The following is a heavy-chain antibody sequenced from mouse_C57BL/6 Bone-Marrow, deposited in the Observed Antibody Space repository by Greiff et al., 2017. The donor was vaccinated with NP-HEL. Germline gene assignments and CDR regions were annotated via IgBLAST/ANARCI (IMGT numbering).Heavy chain of an antibody. D-gene: IGHD1-1*01. Sequence: QVQLQQPGAELVKPGASVKLSCKASGYTFTSYWMQWVKQRPGQGLAWIGEIDPSDSYTNYNQKFKGKATLPVDTSSSTAYMPLRSLTSEDSAVYYYSTGGNYGYDYWGQGTTLTVSS. J-gene: IGHJ2*01. CDR2: IDPSDSYT. CDR1: GYTFTSYW. CDR3: STGGNYGYDY. V-gene: IGHV1-50*01.